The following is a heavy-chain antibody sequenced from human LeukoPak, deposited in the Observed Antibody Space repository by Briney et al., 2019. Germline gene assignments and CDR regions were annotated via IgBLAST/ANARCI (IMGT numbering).Heavy chain of an antibody. D-gene: IGHD6-13*01. CDR1: GFTFGSNW. Sequence: GGSLRLSCAASGFTFGSNWMIWVRQAPGRGLEWVANIKADGSEESYADSGKGRFTISRDNAKNLVFLQMNSLRTEDTAVYYCARNTLSAAGDYWGQGTLVSVSS. CDR2: IKADGSEE. CDR3: ARNTLSAAGDY. J-gene: IGHJ4*02. V-gene: IGHV3-7*01.